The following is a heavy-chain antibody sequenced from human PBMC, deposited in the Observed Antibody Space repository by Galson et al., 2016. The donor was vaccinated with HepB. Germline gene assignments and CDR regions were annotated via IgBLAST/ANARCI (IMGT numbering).Heavy chain of an antibody. CDR3: AGAFDY. Sequence: SLRLSCAASGFTFNNYGMHWVRQAPGKGLDWVAVIPHDGTTTPSADSVKGRFTISRDNSKHTLYLQMTSRRPEDTAIYYCAGAFDYWGQGILVTVSS. V-gene: IGHV3-30*03. CDR2: IPHDGTTT. CDR1: GFTFNNYG. J-gene: IGHJ4*02.